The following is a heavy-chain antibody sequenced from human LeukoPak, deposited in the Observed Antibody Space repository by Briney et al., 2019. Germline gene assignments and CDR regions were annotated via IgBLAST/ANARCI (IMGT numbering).Heavy chain of an antibody. J-gene: IGHJ6*03. D-gene: IGHD3-3*01. CDR2: INNSGRT. CDR1: GGSFSGYY. V-gene: IGHV4-34*01. Sequence: SETLSLTCAVYGGSFSGYYWSWIRQPPGKGLEWVGEINNSGRTNYNPSLKSRVTISVDTSKNQFSLKLSSVTAADMAVYYCASTSRGYVWSGYPHYYYYMDVWGKGTTVTVSS. CDR3: ASTSRGYVWSGYPHYYYYMDV.